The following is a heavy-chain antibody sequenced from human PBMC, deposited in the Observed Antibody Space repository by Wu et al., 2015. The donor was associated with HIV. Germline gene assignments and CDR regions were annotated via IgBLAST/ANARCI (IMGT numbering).Heavy chain of an antibody. CDR3: ATAGGWYKRPDYYYGMDV. D-gene: IGHD6-19*01. V-gene: IGHV1-24*01. Sequence: QVQLVQSGAEVKKPGASVKVSCKVSGYTLTELSMHWVRQAPGKGLEWMGGFDPEDGETIYAQKFQGRVTMTEDTSTDTAYMELSSLRSEDTAVYYCATAGGWYKRPDYYYGMDVWGQGTTVTVSS. J-gene: IGHJ6*02. CDR2: FDPEDGET. CDR1: GYTLTELS.